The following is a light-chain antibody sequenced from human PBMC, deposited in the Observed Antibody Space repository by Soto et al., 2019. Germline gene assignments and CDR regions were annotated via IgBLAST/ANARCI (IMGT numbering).Light chain of an antibody. J-gene: IGKJ4*01. V-gene: IGKV3-20*01. CDR1: QSLTSSY. Sequence: EIVLTQSPGTLSLSPGETATLSCRASQSLTSSYLAWYQQRPGQAPSLLIYGVSSRATGIPDRFSGSGSGTEFTLTISSLQSEDCAIYYCQQYHAWPITFGGGTKVDIK. CDR3: QQYHAWPIT. CDR2: GVS.